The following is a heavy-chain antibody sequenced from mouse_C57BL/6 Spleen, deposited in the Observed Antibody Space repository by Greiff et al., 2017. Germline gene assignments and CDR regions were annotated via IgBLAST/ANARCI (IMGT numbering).Heavy chain of an antibody. CDR3: ARLDY. V-gene: IGHV5-17*01. Sequence: EVQLVESGGGLVKPGGSLKLSCAASGFTFSDYGMHWVRQAPEKGLGWVAYISSGSSTIYYADTVKGRFTISRDNAKNTLFLQMTSLRSEDTAMYYCARLDYWGQGTSVTVSS. CDR1: GFTFSDYG. J-gene: IGHJ4*01. CDR2: ISSGSSTI.